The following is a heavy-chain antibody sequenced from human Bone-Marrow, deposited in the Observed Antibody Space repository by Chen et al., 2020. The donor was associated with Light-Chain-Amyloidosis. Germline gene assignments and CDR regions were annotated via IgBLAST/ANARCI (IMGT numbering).Heavy chain of an antibody. V-gene: IGHV4-31*03. D-gene: IGHD3-22*01. CDR3: ARETHYYDSGDYYGMDV. CDR1: GGSISSGGYY. Sequence: QVQLQESGPGLVKPSQTLSLTCTVSGGSISSGGYYWSWIRQHPGKGLEWIGYIYYSGSTYYNPSLKSRVTISVDTSKNQFSLKLSSVTAADTAVYHCARETHYYDSGDYYGMDVWGQGTTVTVSS. CDR2: IYYSGST. J-gene: IGHJ6*02.